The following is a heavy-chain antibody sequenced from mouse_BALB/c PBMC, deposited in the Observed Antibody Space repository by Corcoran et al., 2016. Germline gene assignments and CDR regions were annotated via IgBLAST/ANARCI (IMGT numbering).Heavy chain of an antibody. CDR3: ARGVGRALYAMDY. V-gene: IGHV9-1*02. Sequence: QIQLVQSGPELKKPGETVKISCKASGYTFTNYGMNWVKQAPGKGLKWMGWINTYTGESTYADDFKGRFAFSLETSASTAYLQINNLKNEDMATYFCARGVGRALYAMDYWGQGTSVTVSS. D-gene: IGHD4-1*01. J-gene: IGHJ4*01. CDR1: GYTFTNYG. CDR2: INTYTGES.